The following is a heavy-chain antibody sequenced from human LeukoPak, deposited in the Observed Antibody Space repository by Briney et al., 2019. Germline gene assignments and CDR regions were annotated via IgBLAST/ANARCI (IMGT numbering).Heavy chain of an antibody. CDR1: GWSFNDHY. CDR3: ARGQVPAARGYNWFDP. CDR2: INARGDT. D-gene: IGHD2-2*01. J-gene: IGHJ5*02. V-gene: IGHV4-34*01. Sequence: PSETLSLTCAVYGWSFNDHYWNWIRQPPGKGLEWIGEINARGDTNYNPSLKSRVTISVDTSKSQFSLRLTSIIAADTAFYYCARGQVPAARGYNWFDPWGQGTLVTVSS.